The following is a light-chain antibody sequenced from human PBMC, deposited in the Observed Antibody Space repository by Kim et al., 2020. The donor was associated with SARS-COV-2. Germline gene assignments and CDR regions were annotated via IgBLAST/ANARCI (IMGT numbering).Light chain of an antibody. CDR1: QSISSY. J-gene: IGKJ2*01. V-gene: IGKV1-39*01. CDR3: QQSYSTPYT. Sequence: VEDGGTLTCRASQSISSYLNWYQQKPGKAPKLLVYAASSLQSGVPSRFSGSGSGTDFTLTISSLQPEDFATYYCQQSYSTPYTFGQGTKLEI. CDR2: AAS.